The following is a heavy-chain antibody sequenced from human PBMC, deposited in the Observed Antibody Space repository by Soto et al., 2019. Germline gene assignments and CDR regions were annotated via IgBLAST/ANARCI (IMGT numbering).Heavy chain of an antibody. D-gene: IGHD6-13*01. Sequence: GESLKISCKGSGYSFTSYWIGWVRQMPGKGLEWMGIIYPGDSDTRYSPPFQGQVTISADKSISTAYLQWSSLKASDTAMYYCARHSISAAGPNVFAICGQATMGTVSS. CDR3: ARHSISAAGPNVFAI. CDR2: IYPGDSDT. V-gene: IGHV5-51*01. J-gene: IGHJ3*02. CDR1: GYSFTSYW.